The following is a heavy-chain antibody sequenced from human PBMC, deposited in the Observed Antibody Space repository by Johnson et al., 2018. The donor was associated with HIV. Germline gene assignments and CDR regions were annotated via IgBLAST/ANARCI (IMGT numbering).Heavy chain of an antibody. CDR3: AKSTWELRHLDAFDI. CDR1: GFTFSSYG. Sequence: QVQLVESGGGVAQPGGSLRLSCAASGFTFSSYGMHWVRQAPGKGLEWVAFIRYDGSNKYYADSMKGRFTISRDNSKNTLYLQMNSLRAEDTAVYYCAKSTWELRHLDAFDIWGQGTMVTVSS. J-gene: IGHJ3*02. CDR2: IRYDGSNK. V-gene: IGHV3-30*02. D-gene: IGHD1-26*01.